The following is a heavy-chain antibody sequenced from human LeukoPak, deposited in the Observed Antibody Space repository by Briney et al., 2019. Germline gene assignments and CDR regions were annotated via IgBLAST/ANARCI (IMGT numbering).Heavy chain of an antibody. J-gene: IGHJ4*02. V-gene: IGHV3-48*04. D-gene: IGHD4-17*01. CDR1: GFTFSSYS. CDR3: ASWGEAVTIGY. Sequence: PGGSLRLSCTASGFTFSSYSMNWVRQAPGKGLEWVSYISSSSSTIYYADSLKGRFTISRDNAKNSLYLQMNSPRAEDTAVYYCASWGEAVTIGYWGQETLVTVSS. CDR2: ISSSSSTI.